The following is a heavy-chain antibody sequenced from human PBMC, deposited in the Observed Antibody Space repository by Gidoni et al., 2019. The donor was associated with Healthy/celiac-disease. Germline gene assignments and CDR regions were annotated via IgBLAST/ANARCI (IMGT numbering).Heavy chain of an antibody. V-gene: IGHV4-59*01. D-gene: IGHD3-3*01. J-gene: IGHJ3*02. Sequence: QVQLQESGPGLLKPSETLSLPSPVSGGPFSSYYWSWIRQPPGKGLEWIGYIYYSGSTNYNPSLKSRVTISVDTSKNQFSLKLSSVTAADTAVYYCARAPPDFWSGYYIDGAFDIWGQGTMVTVSS. CDR1: GGPFSSYY. CDR2: IYYSGST. CDR3: ARAPPDFWSGYYIDGAFDI.